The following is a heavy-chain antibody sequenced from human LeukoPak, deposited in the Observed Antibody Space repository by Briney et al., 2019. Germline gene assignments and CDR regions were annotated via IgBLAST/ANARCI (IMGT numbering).Heavy chain of an antibody. CDR1: GFTFSSYG. V-gene: IGHV3-30*18. CDR3: AKDHYYGSGSYSTFDY. CDR2: ISYDGSNK. Sequence: GGSLRLSCAASGFTFSSYGMHWVRQAPGQGLEWVAVISYDGSNKYYADSVKGRFTISRDNSKNTPYLQMNSLRAEDTAVYYCAKDHYYGSGSYSTFDYWGQGTLVTVSS. J-gene: IGHJ4*02. D-gene: IGHD3-10*01.